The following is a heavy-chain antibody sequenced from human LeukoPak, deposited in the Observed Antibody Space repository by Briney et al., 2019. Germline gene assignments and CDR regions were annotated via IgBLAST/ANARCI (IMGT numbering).Heavy chain of an antibody. CDR3: ARELYYYDSSGYYWAFDI. V-gene: IGHV4-4*02. Sequence: PSETLSLTCGVSGGSISSSNWWSWVRQPPGKGLEWIGEIYYSGRTNYNPSLKNRVTMSVDKSNNQFSLKLSSVTAADTAVYYCARELYYYDSSGYYWAFDIWGQGTMVTVSS. D-gene: IGHD3-22*01. J-gene: IGHJ3*02. CDR1: GGSISSSNW. CDR2: IYYSGRT.